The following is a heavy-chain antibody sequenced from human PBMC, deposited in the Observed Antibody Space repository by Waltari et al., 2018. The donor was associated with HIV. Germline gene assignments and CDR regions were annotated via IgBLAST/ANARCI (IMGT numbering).Heavy chain of an antibody. Sequence: EVQLVESGGGLVKPGGSLRLSCAASGFTFSNAWMSWVRQAPGKGLGWVCRIQSKTDGGTTDYAAPVKGRFTSSRDDSKNTLYLRMNSLKTEETAVYYCTTDRLRLLDAFDIWGQGTMVTVAS. J-gene: IGHJ3*02. CDR3: TTDRLRLLDAFDI. D-gene: IGHD2-21*01. V-gene: IGHV3-15*01. CDR2: IQSKTDGGTT. CDR1: GFTFSNAW.